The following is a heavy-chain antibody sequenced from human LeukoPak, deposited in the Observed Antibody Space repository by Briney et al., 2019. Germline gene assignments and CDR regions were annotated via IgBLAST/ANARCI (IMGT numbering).Heavy chain of an antibody. Sequence: PGGSLRLSCAASGFTFSSYEMNWVRQAPGKGLEWVSYISDSGSTTYYADSVKGRFTISRDNAKNSLYLQMNSLRAEDTAVYHCARAWFYYGSGLDYWGQGTLVTVSS. CDR2: ISDSGSTT. CDR1: GFTFSSYE. J-gene: IGHJ4*02. CDR3: ARAWFYYGSGLDY. V-gene: IGHV3-48*03. D-gene: IGHD3-10*01.